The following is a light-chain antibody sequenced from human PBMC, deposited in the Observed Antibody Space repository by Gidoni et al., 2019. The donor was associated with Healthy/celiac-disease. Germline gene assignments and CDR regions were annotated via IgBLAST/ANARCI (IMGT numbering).Light chain of an antibody. CDR1: QSVSSY. CDR2: DAS. V-gene: IGKV3-11*01. Sequence: EIVLTQSPATLSLSPGERAPPSCRASQSVSSYLAWYQQKPGQAPRLLIYDASNRATGIPARFSGSGSGTDFTLTISSLEPEDFAVYYCQQRSNWPSITFGQGTRLEIK. CDR3: QQRSNWPSIT. J-gene: IGKJ5*01.